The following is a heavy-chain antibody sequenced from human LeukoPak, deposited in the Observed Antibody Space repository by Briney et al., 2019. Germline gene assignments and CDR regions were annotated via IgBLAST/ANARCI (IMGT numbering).Heavy chain of an antibody. CDR3: ARTEGAPRY. CDR2: IYSGGST. J-gene: IGHJ4*02. V-gene: IGHV3-53*01. Sequence: PGWSLRLSCAASGFTVRSNYVSWLRQAPGQGLEWVSVIYSGGSTYYADSVKGRFTISRDNSKNTLYLQMNSLRAEDTAVYYCARTEGAPRYWGQGTLVTVSS. CDR1: GFTVRSNY. D-gene: IGHD1-26*01.